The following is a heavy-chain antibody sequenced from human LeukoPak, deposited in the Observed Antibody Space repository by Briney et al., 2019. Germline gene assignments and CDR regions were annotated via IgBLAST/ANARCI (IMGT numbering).Heavy chain of an antibody. J-gene: IGHJ3*02. Sequence: GQGLXGXGGIIPIFGTANYAQKFQGRVTINTDEYTSTAYMEMSSLRSEDTAVYYCARGYSSSWYGAFDIWGQGTMVTVSS. D-gene: IGHD6-13*01. CDR3: ARGYSSSWYGAFDI. CDR2: IIPIFGTA. V-gene: IGHV1-69*05.